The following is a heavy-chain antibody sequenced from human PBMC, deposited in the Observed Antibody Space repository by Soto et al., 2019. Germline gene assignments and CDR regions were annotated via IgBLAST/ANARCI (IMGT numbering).Heavy chain of an antibody. CDR3: ARDDSGYPSYFHY. Sequence: GGSLRLSCAASGFTFSSYEMNWVRQAPGKGLEWVSYISSGGSTIYYADSVRGRFTISRDNAKNSLYLQMNSLRAEDTAVYYCARDDSGYPSYFHYWGQGTLVTVS. CDR2: ISSGGSTI. V-gene: IGHV3-48*03. D-gene: IGHD3-16*02. CDR1: GFTFSSYE. J-gene: IGHJ4*02.